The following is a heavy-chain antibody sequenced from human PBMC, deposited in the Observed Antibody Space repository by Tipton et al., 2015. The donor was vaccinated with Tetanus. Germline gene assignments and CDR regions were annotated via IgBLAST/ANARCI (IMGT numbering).Heavy chain of an antibody. CDR3: ARGRDGYNYPFDY. V-gene: IGHV4-59*01. Sequence: TLSLTCTVSGAPISSYYWCWIRQPPGNGLEWIGYIYNSGNTNYNPSLKSRVTISVDTSKNQFSLKLNSVTAADTAVYYCARGRDGYNYPFDYWGQGTLVIVSS. J-gene: IGHJ4*02. CDR2: IYNSGNT. D-gene: IGHD5-24*01. CDR1: GAPISSYY.